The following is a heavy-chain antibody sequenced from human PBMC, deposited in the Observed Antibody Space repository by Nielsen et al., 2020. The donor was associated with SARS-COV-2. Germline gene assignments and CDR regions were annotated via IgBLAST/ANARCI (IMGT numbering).Heavy chain of an antibody. V-gene: IGHV3-30*18. CDR1: GFTFSSYA. D-gene: IGHD3-3*01. CDR3: AKDALRGVVIAMGWFDP. J-gene: IGHJ5*02. Sequence: GGSLRLSCAASGFTFSSYAMSWVRQAPGKGLEWVAVISYDGSNKYYADSVKGRFTISRDNSKNTLYLQMNSLRAEDTAVYYCAKDALRGVVIAMGWFDPWGQGTLVTVSS. CDR2: ISYDGSNK.